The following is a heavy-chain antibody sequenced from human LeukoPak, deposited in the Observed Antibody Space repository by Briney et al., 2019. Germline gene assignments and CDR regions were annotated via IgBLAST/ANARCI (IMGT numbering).Heavy chain of an antibody. CDR2: IYSGGST. D-gene: IGHD3-10*01. CDR3: ARVFRYWFDP. J-gene: IGHJ5*02. CDR1: GFTVSSNY. V-gene: IGHV3-53*04. Sequence: GGSLRLSCAASGFTVSSNYMSRVRQAPGKGLEWVSVIYSGGSTYYADSVKGRFTISRHNSKNTLYLQMNSLRAEDTAVYYCARVFRYWFDPWGQGTLVTVSS.